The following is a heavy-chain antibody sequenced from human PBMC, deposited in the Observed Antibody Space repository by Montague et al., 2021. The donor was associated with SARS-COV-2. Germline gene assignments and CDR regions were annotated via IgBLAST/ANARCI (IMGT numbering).Heavy chain of an antibody. D-gene: IGHD1-26*01. CDR1: ADSITNNY. Sequence: SETLSLTCTVSADSITNNYWTWIRQSPGKGLEWIGHITYRGSTTYNPSLQSRVTMSIDTSKNQFSLILTSVTAADTAVYYCARGGMYLAYWGQGTLVTVSS. CDR3: ARGGMYLAY. J-gene: IGHJ4*02. V-gene: IGHV4-59*13. CDR2: ITYRGST.